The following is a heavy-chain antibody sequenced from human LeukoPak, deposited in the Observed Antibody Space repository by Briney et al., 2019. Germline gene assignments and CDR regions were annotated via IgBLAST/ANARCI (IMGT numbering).Heavy chain of an antibody. CDR2: INPDGRDT. D-gene: IGHD2-21*02. J-gene: IGHJ1*01. CDR3: TSWGDTTAEYFQR. CDR1: GFTFSSYA. Sequence: GGSLRLSCVASGFTFSSYAMSWVRQAPGKGLEWVAHINPDGRDTYYVDSVKGRFTISRDNAQNSMYLQMNSLRVEDTAVYYCTSWGDTTAEYFQRWGQGTLVTVSS. V-gene: IGHV3-7*01.